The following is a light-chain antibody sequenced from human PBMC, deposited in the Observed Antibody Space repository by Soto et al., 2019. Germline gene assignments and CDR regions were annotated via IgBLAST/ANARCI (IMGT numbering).Light chain of an antibody. CDR2: DVN. CDR3: CSYTATSIYV. CDR1: SNDIGGYKY. V-gene: IGLV2-14*03. J-gene: IGLJ1*01. Sequence: QSALTQPASVSGSPGESITISCTGTSNDIGGYKYVSWYRQHPGKAPQLIIYDVNNRPSGVSNRFSGSKSGNTASLTISGLQVEDETDYYCCSYTATSIYVFGTGTKVTVL.